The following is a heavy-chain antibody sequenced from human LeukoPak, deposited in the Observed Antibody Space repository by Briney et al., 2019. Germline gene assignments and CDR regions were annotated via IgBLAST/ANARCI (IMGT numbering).Heavy chain of an antibody. J-gene: IGHJ6*03. V-gene: IGHV1-46*01. CDR2: INPSGGST. CDR3: ARGPTGGDRVFGYYMDV. D-gene: IGHD2-21*02. CDR1: GYTFTSYY. Sequence: ASVKVSCKASGYTFTSYYMHWVRQAPGQGLEWMGIINPSGGSTSYAQKFQGRVTMTRDMSTSTVYMELSSLRSEDTAVYYCARGPTGGDRVFGYYMDVWGKGTTVTVSS.